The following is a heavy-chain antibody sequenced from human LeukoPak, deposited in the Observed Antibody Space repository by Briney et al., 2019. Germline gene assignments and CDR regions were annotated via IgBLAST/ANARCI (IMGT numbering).Heavy chain of an antibody. V-gene: IGHV3-48*01. D-gene: IGHD6-19*01. CDR2: ISSSSTI. Sequence: PGGSLRLSCAASGFTFSSYSMNWVRQAPGKGLEWVSYISSSSTIYYADSVKGRFTISRDNSKNTLYLQMNSLRAEDTAVYYCARASIAVAGYGMDVWGQGTTVTVSS. CDR3: ARASIAVAGYGMDV. J-gene: IGHJ6*02. CDR1: GFTFSSYS.